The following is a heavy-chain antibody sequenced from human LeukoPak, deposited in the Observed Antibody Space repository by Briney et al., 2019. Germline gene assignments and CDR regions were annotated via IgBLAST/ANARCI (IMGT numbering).Heavy chain of an antibody. CDR2: IYKTGST. J-gene: IGHJ4*02. CDR1: SGSISSNSYY. Sequence: KPSETLSLTCTVSSGSISSNSYYWSWIRQRPGKGLEWIGYIYKTGSTYYSPSLKSRVTMSVDTSRNQFSLKLNSVTAADTAVYYCARDVLRWGQGTLVTVSS. CDR3: ARDVLR. V-gene: IGHV4-31*03.